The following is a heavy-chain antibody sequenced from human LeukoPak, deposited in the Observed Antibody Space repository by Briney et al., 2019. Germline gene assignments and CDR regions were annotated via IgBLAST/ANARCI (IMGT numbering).Heavy chain of an antibody. Sequence: GGSLRLSCAASGFIFSTSVIHWVRQAPCKGLEWVALLSYDTGDIQYADSVSGRFTISRDNSRNTLSLQMSSLTVEDTAVYYCAREGYTSGRAGAFDLWGQGTLVTVSS. CDR3: AREGYTSGRAGAFDL. V-gene: IGHV3-30*03. D-gene: IGHD5-24*01. J-gene: IGHJ3*01. CDR2: LSYDTGDI. CDR1: GFIFSTSV.